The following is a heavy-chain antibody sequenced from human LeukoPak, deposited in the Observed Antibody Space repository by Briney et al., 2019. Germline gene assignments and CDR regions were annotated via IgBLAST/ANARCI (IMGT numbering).Heavy chain of an antibody. D-gene: IGHD2-2*01. CDR3: ARGCSSTSCRGFDP. Sequence: PSETLSLTCTVSGGSTSSYYWSWIRQPAGKGLEWIGRIYTSGSTNYNPSLKSRVTISVDKSKNQFSLKLSSVTAADTAVYYCARGCSSTSCRGFDPWGQGTLVTVSS. CDR1: GGSTSSYY. V-gene: IGHV4-4*07. CDR2: IYTSGST. J-gene: IGHJ5*02.